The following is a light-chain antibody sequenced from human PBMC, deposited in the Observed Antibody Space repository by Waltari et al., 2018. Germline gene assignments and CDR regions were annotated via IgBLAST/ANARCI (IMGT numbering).Light chain of an antibody. V-gene: IGLV3-21*02. CDR1: NVGRNS. J-gene: IGLJ2*01. CDR2: DDT. Sequence: SYVLTQPPSASVATAETPRITCGGANVGRNSVHWCQQKPGQAPLLVVYDDTARPSGIPERFSASNSGNTATLTISRVENGDEADYYCQFWDTTSDRVVFGGGTKLTVL. CDR3: QFWDTTSDRVV.